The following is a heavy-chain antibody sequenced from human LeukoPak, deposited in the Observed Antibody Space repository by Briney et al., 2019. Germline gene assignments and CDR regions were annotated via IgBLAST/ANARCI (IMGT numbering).Heavy chain of an antibody. D-gene: IGHD1-1*01. J-gene: IGHJ3*02. CDR3: ARDLRYNWNHGAFHI. CDR1: GYTFTSYY. V-gene: IGHV1-46*03. CDR2: INPSGGST. Sequence: GASVKVSCKASGYTFTSYYMHWVRQAPGQGLEWMGRINPSGGSTSYAQKFQGRVTMTRDTSTSTVYMELSSLRSEDTPVYHCARDLRYNWNHGAFHIWGQGTMVTVSS.